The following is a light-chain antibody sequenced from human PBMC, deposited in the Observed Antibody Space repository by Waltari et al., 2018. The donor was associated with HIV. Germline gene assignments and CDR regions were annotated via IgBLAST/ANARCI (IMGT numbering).Light chain of an antibody. Sequence: QSVLTQPPSVSGAPGQRVTISCTGSSSNIGAGYDVHWYQQLPATAPKRPINGTINRPSGVPGRFSDSKSGTSASLAITGLQAEDEADYYCQSYDSSLSGSIFGGGTKLTVL. CDR2: GTI. CDR1: SSNIGAGYD. V-gene: IGLV1-40*01. J-gene: IGLJ2*01. CDR3: QSYDSSLSGSI.